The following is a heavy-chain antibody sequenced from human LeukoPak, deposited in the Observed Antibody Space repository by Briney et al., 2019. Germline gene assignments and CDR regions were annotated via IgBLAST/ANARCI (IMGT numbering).Heavy chain of an antibody. Sequence: PGGSLRLSCAASGFTFSGYGMHWVRQAPGKGLEWVAFIRYDGSNKYYADSVKGRFTISRDNSKNTLYLQMNSLRAEDTAVYYCAKDRLGGPYFFHYWGQGTLVTVSS. D-gene: IGHD3-16*01. J-gene: IGHJ4*02. CDR3: AKDRLGGPYFFHY. CDR2: IRYDGSNK. V-gene: IGHV3-30*02. CDR1: GFTFSGYG.